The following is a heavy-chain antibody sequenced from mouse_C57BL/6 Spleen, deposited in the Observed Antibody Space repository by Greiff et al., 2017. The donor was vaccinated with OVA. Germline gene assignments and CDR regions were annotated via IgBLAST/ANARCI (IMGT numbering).Heavy chain of an antibody. CDR2: ISYSGST. J-gene: IGHJ2*01. CDR1: GYSIPSDY. Sequence: EVQLVESGPGLAKPSQTLSLTCSVTGYSIPSDYWNWIRKFPGNKLEYMGYISYSGSTYYNPSLKSRISITRDTSKNQYYLQLNSVTTEDTATYYCARSPGSHDLYYFDYWGQGTTLTVSS. D-gene: IGHD2-12*01. V-gene: IGHV3-8*01. CDR3: ARSPGSHDLYYFDY.